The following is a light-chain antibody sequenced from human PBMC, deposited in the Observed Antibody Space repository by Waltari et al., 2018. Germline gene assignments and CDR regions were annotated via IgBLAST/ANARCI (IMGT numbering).Light chain of an antibody. V-gene: IGLV1-44*01. J-gene: IGLJ2*01. CDR1: CSNIGTNP. CDR3: AAWDDSLDGLL. CDR2: SHD. Sequence: QSVLTQPPSASGTPGQRVTISCSGSCSNIGTNPFNWYQHLPGTAPKLLIFSHDQRPSGVPDRFSGSKSGTSASLAITGLQSDDEAYYYCAAWDDSLDGLLFGGGTKLTVL.